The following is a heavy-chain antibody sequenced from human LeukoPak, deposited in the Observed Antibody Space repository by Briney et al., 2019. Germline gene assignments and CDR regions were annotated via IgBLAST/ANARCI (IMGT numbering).Heavy chain of an antibody. V-gene: IGHV3-53*01. CDR3: AAGRSGVFDY. CDR2: IYSGGGT. CDR1: GFTVSNKY. D-gene: IGHD3-3*01. Sequence: PGGSLRLSCAASGFTVSNKYMYRVRQAPGKGLEWVSVIYSGGGTYYADSVKGRSTISRDNSKNTLYFQMNSLRAEDTAVYYCAAGRSGVFDYWGQGTLVTVSS. J-gene: IGHJ4*02.